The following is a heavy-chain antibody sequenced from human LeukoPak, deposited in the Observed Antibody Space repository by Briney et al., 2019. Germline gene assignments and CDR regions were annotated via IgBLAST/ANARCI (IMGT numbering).Heavy chain of an antibody. CDR1: GAAISSYY. CDR3: ARVNYYDSSGTDY. CDR2: IYYSGST. J-gene: IGHJ4*02. D-gene: IGHD3-22*01. V-gene: IGHV4-59*01. Sequence: PSETLSLTCTVSGAAISSYYWSWIRQPPGKGLKWIGYIYYSGSTKYNHSLKSRVTISVDTSKNQFSLRLSSVTAADTAVYYCARVNYYDSSGTDYWGQGTLVTVSS.